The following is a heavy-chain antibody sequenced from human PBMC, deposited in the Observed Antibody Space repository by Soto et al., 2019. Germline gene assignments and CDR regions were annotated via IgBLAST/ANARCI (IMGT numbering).Heavy chain of an antibody. Sequence: QVQLQQWGAGLLKPSETLSLTCAVYGGSFSAYYWSWIRQPPGKGLEWIGEIYHSGSTTYNPSLNSXXTXAXXRSKNQFSLKLSSVTAADTAAYYCARGVGYAGVDYWGQGTLVTVSS. CDR3: ARGVGYAGVDY. J-gene: IGHJ4*02. V-gene: IGHV4-34*01. D-gene: IGHD5-12*01. CDR1: GGSFSAYY. CDR2: IYHSGST.